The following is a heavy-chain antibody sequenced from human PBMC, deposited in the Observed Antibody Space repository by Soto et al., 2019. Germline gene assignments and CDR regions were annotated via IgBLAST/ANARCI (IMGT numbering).Heavy chain of an antibody. CDR3: ARDRVSPVYYYGMDV. Sequence: LSLTCTVSGGSISSGGYYWSWIRQHPGKGLEWIGYIYYSGSTYYNPSLKSRVTISVDTSKNQFSLKLSSVTAADTAVYYCARDRVSPVYYYGMDVWGQGTTVTVSS. J-gene: IGHJ6*02. V-gene: IGHV4-31*03. CDR2: IYYSGST. CDR1: GGSISSGGYY.